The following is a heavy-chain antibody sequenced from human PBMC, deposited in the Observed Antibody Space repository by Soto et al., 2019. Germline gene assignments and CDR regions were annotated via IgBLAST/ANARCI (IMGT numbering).Heavy chain of an antibody. CDR2: LSPGGRST. CDR1: GFTFSDYW. D-gene: IGHD1-26*01. CDR3: ARPLTITGDFVGPFDY. V-gene: IGHV3-74*02. J-gene: IGHJ4*02. Sequence: EVQLVDSGGGLVQPGGSLRLSCAASGFTFSDYWMHWLRQAPGKGLVGVSGLSPGGRSTSYADSVKGRFTISRDNAKNTLYLQMNSLRAKDTAVYYSARPLTITGDFVGPFDYWGQGALVTVSS.